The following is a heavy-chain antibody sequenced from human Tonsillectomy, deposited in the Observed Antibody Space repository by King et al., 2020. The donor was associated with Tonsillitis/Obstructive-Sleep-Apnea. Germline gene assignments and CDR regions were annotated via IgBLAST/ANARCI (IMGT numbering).Heavy chain of an antibody. J-gene: IGHJ4*01. D-gene: IGHD3-3*01. CDR1: GYTFTSYA. CDR2: INAGNGNT. CDR3: ARDDDFWSGYSPALDY. Sequence: QLVQSGAEVKKPGASVKVSCKASGYTFTSYAMHWVRQAPGQRLEWMGWINAGNGNTKYSQKFQGRVTITRDTSASTAYMELSSLRSEDTAVYYCARDDDFWSGYSPALDYCAHGTLVTVSS. V-gene: IGHV1-3*01.